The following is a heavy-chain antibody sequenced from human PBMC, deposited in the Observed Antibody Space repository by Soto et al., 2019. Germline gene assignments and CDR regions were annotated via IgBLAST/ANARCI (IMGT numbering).Heavy chain of an antibody. CDR2: IHYTGST. V-gene: IGHV4-59*01. CDR3: ARDLTISSTDGPLES. J-gene: IGHJ5*01. CDR1: GGSMSRYY. D-gene: IGHD1-1*01. Sequence: PSETLSLTCTVSGGSMSRYYWTWIRQPPGKGLEWIGNIHYTGSTNYNPSLKSRVTILLGTSTSQFSLKVSSVTAADTAVYYCARDLTISSTDGPLESWGHGTLVTVSS.